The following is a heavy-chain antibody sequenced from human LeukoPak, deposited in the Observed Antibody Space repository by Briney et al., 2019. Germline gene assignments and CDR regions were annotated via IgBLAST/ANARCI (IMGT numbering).Heavy chain of an antibody. D-gene: IGHD5-24*01. Sequence: SETLSLTCTVSGGSISSYYWSWIRQPPGKGLEWIGYIYYSGSTNYNPSLKSRVTISVDTSKNQFSLKLSSVTAADTAVYYCARLLDGYNFRFYFDYWGQGTLVTVSS. CDR2: IYYSGST. V-gene: IGHV4-59*01. J-gene: IGHJ4*02. CDR3: ARLLDGYNFRFYFDY. CDR1: GGSISSYY.